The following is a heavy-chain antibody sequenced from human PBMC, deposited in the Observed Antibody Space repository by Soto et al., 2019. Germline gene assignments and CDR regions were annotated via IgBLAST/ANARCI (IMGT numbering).Heavy chain of an antibody. CDR3: AKRVHGSSYYFDY. D-gene: IGHD2-15*01. V-gene: IGHV3-23*01. CDR1: GFTFSSYA. Sequence: GGSLRLSCAASGFTFSSYAMSWVRQALGKGLEWVSAISGSGGSTYYADSVKGRFTISRDNSKNTLYLQMNSLRAEDTAVYYCAKRVHGSSYYFDYWGQGTLVTVSS. CDR2: ISGSGGST. J-gene: IGHJ4*02.